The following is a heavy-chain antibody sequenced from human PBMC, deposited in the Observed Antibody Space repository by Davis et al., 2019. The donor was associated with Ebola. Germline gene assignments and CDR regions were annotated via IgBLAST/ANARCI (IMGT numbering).Heavy chain of an antibody. V-gene: IGHV3-74*01. CDR2: ISSDGGIT. J-gene: IGHJ4*02. D-gene: IGHD6-19*01. Sequence: PGGSLRLSCAASGFTFSRYWMHWVRQAPGKGLVYVSRISSDGGITSYADSVKGRFTISRDNSKNTLYLQMNSLRAEDTAVYSCAKGVVGSGRYLDYWGQGTLVTVSS. CDR3: AKGVVGSGRYLDY. CDR1: GFTFSRYW.